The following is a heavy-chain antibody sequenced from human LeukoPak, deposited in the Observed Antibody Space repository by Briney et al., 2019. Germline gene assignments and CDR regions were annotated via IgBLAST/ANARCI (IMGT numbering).Heavy chain of an antibody. J-gene: IGHJ4*02. Sequence: PSQTLSLTCAVSGGSISSSSYYWGWIRQPPGKGLEWIGSIYYSGSTYYNPSLKSRVTISVDTSKNQFSLKLSSVTAADTAVYYCARRQLRGRIDYWGQGTLVTVSS. CDR2: IYYSGST. CDR3: ARRQLRGRIDY. V-gene: IGHV4-39*01. CDR1: GGSISSSSYY. D-gene: IGHD6-6*01.